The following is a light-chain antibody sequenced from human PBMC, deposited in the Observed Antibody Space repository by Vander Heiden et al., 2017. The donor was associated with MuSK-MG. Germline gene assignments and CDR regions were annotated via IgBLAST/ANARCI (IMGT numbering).Light chain of an antibody. CDR2: AAS. CDR3: QQDSTSLT. V-gene: IGKV3-20*01. CDR1: QSVSTSY. Sequence: EIVLPQSPGTLSLFPGERASLSCRASQSVSTSYLAWYQQKPGQAPRLLIYAASSRANGIPDRFSGSGYGKHFTRASSRREHEDCAVYYGQQDSTSLTFGQGTRVEIK. J-gene: IGKJ1*01.